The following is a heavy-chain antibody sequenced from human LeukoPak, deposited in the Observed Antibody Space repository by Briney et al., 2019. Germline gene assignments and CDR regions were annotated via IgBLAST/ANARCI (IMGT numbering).Heavy chain of an antibody. CDR3: ARDELSDTNGHSYGTNFDH. CDR2: NSGSGGSR. D-gene: IGHD5-18*01. J-gene: IGHJ4*02. V-gene: IGHV3-23*01. CDR1: GFTFSSYA. Sequence: GGSLRLSCEGSGFTFSSYAMSWVRQAQGKGLEWVSSNSGSGGSRYYGDSVKGRFTVFRDNSRNTLYLQMNSLRAEDTAVYYCARDELSDTNGHSYGTNFDHWGQGTLVTVSS.